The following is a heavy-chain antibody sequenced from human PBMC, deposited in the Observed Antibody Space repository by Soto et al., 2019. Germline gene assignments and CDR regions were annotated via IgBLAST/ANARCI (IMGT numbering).Heavy chain of an antibody. J-gene: IGHJ6*02. V-gene: IGHV3-64D*06. Sequence: EVQLVESGGGLVQPGGSLRLSCSASGFTFSSYAMHWVRQAPGKGLEYVSAISSNGGSTYYADSVKGRFTISRDNSKKRLYLQMISLRAEDAAVYYCVKEWGRAIQLWPRPGRMDVWGQGTTVTVSS. D-gene: IGHD5-18*01. CDR3: VKEWGRAIQLWPRPGRMDV. CDR2: ISSNGGST. CDR1: GFTFSSYA.